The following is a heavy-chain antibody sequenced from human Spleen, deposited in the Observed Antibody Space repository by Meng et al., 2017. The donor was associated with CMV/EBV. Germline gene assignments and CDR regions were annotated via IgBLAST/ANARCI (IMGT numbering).Heavy chain of an antibody. V-gene: IGHV3-7*01. J-gene: IGHJ4*02. D-gene: IGHD1-26*01. CDR3: ARDRGATDY. CDR1: GFTFSNYW. Sequence: LSCAASGFTFSNYWMSWVRQAPGKGLEWVANIKEDGSEKYSVDSVKGRFTISRDNAKNSMYLQMNSLRAEDTAMYYCARDRGATDYWGQGTLVTVSS. CDR2: IKEDGSEK.